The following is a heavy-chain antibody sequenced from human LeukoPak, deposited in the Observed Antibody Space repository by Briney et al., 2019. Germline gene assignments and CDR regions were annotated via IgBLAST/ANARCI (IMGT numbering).Heavy chain of an antibody. CDR1: GGSFSGYY. D-gene: IGHD3-22*01. CDR2: INPSGST. Sequence: PSETLSLTCAVYGGSFSGYYWTWIRQSPGKGLEWIGEINPSGSTYYNPSLKSRLTISRDTSKNQISLRLSSVTAADTAVYYCARGRQEICMILVVMTGVSYYLDVWGKGTTVTIS. J-gene: IGHJ6*03. V-gene: IGHV4-34*01. CDR3: ARGRQEICMILVVMTGVSYYLDV.